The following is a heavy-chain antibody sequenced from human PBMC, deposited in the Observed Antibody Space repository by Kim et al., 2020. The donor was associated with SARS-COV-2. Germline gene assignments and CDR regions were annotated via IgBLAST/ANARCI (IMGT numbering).Heavy chain of an antibody. J-gene: IGHJ2*01. V-gene: IGHV3-21*01. CDR2: ISSSSSYI. Sequence: GGSLRLSCAASGFTFSSYSMNWVRQAPGKGLEWVSSISSSSSYIYYADSVKGRFTISRDNAKNSLYLQMNSLRAEDTAVYYCARDQGGYEWAGYFDLWGRGTLVTVSS. CDR1: GFTFSSYS. D-gene: IGHD5-12*01. CDR3: ARDQGGYEWAGYFDL.